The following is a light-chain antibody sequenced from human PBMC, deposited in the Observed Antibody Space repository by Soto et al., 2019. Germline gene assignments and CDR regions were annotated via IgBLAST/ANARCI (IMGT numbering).Light chain of an antibody. CDR3: VLYMGSGISV. CDR1: SGSVSTSYY. J-gene: IGLJ2*01. V-gene: IGLV8-61*01. CDR2: STN. Sequence: QAVVTQEPSFSVSPGGTVTLTCGLSSGSVSTSYYPSRYQQTPGQAPRTLIYSTNTRSSGFPDRFSGSILGNKAALTITGAQADDESDYYCVLYMGSGISVFGGGTKVTVL.